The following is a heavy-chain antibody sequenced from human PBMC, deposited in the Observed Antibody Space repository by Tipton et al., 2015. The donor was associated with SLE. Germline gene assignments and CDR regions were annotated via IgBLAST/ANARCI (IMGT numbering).Heavy chain of an antibody. CDR1: GGSISSYY. V-gene: IGHV4-59*12. J-gene: IGHJ2*01. CDR2: MYYSGST. CDR3: ARGDDYGDFWYFDL. D-gene: IGHD4-17*01. Sequence: TLSLTCTVSGGSISSYYWSWIRQPPGKGLEWIGYMYYSGSTNYNPSLKSRVTISVDTSKNQFSLKLSSVTAADTAVYYCARGDDYGDFWYFDLWGRGTLVTVSS.